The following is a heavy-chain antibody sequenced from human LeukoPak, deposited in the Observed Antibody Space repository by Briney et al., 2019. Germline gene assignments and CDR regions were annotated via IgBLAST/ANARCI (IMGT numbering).Heavy chain of an antibody. D-gene: IGHD3-10*01. CDR3: TRRAYASGTYGI. CDR1: GGSFSGYY. CDR2: INHRGST. V-gene: IGHV4-34*01. Sequence: SETLSLTCAVYGGSFSGYYWTWIRQPPGKGLEWLGEINHRGSTNYNPSLKSRVTLSVDTSKTQFSLKLSSLTAADTAMYYCTRRAYASGTYGIWGQGTMVTVSS. J-gene: IGHJ3*02.